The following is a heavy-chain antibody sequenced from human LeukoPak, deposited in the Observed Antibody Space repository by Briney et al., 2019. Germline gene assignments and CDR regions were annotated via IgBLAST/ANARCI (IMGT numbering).Heavy chain of an antibody. D-gene: IGHD2-2*03. J-gene: IGHJ6*03. CDR3: ARAGYCSSTSCKRAGTYYYYYMDV. CDR2: MNPNSGNT. Sequence: ASVKVSCKASGYTFTSYDINWVRQATGQGLEWMGWMNPNSGNTGYAQKFQGRVTMTRNTSISTAYMELSSLRSEDTAVYYCARAGYCSSTSCKRAGTYYYYYMDVWGKGITVTVSS. CDR1: GYTFTSYD. V-gene: IGHV1-8*01.